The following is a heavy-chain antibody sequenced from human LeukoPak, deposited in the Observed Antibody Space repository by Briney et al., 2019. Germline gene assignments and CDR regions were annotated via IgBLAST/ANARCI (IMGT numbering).Heavy chain of an antibody. CDR1: GFTFSSYA. Sequence: PGGSLRLSCAASGFTFSSYAMSWVRQAPGKGLEWVSGISGRGDSTYYAGTVKGRFTVSRDNSKNTLYLQMNSLRAEDTAVYYCAKDLGTGSIAETGHFDYWGQGTLVTVSS. V-gene: IGHV3-23*01. D-gene: IGHD6-13*01. CDR2: ISGRGDST. J-gene: IGHJ4*02. CDR3: AKDLGTGSIAETGHFDY.